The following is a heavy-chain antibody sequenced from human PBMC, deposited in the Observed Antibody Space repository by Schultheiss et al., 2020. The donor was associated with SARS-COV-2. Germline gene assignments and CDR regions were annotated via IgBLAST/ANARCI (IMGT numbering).Heavy chain of an antibody. CDR1: GFTFSSYE. J-gene: IGHJ6*03. Sequence: GGSLRLSCAASGFTFSSYEMNWVRQAPGKGLEWVSYISSSGSTIYYADSVKGRFTISRDNAKNSLYLQMNSLRAEDTAVYYCAKDTGDYLEWLLYGRYYYYMDVWGKGTTVTGSS. CDR2: ISSSGSTI. V-gene: IGHV3-48*03. CDR3: AKDTGDYLEWLLYGRYYYYMDV. D-gene: IGHD3-3*01.